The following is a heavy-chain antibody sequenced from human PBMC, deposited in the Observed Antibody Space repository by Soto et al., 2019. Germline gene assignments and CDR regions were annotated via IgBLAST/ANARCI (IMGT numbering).Heavy chain of an antibody. J-gene: IGHJ4*02. Sequence: EVHLVESGGGLVQPGGSLRLSCTASGFTFSNYWMHWVRQVPGKGPVWVSRINSDGSSTTYAGSVTGRFTISRDNAKNTLYLQMNSLTADDTAVYYCVRDLGSNWGQGTLVTVSS. V-gene: IGHV3-74*01. CDR2: INSDGSST. CDR1: GFTFSNYW. CDR3: VRDLGSN.